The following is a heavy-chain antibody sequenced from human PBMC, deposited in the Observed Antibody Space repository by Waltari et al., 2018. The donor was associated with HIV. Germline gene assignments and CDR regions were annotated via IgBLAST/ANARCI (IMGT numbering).Heavy chain of an antibody. J-gene: IGHJ4*02. CDR3: VRDDPGYVAIDY. CDR1: GFDFRRFT. CDR2: LRRDTYEA. D-gene: IGHD2-15*01. V-gene: IGHV3-7*03. Sequence: LVQSGGGEVQAGGSLVLSCSGWGFDFRRFTLNWVRRTPRRGLEWVASLRRDTYEANYLASVRGRFIISRDNAKSSAYLEMSSLRVEDTATYYCVRDDPGYVAIDYWGQGSQVVVS.